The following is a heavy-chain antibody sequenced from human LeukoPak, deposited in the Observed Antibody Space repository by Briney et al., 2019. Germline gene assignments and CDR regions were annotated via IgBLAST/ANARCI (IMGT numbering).Heavy chain of an antibody. CDR2: ISSSSSYI. CDR3: ARTRLPKGYCSSTSCQTGAFDI. Sequence: GGSLRLSCAASGFTFSSYSMNWVRQAPGKGLEWVSSISSSSSYIYYADSVKGRFTISRDNAKNSLYLQMNSLRAEDTAVYYCARTRLPKGYCSSTSCQTGAFDIWGQGTMVTVSS. V-gene: IGHV3-21*01. CDR1: GFTFSSYS. D-gene: IGHD2-2*01. J-gene: IGHJ3*02.